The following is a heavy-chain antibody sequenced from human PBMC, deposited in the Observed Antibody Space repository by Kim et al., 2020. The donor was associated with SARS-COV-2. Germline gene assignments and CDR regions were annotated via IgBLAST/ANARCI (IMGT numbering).Heavy chain of an antibody. V-gene: IGHV3-7*03. CDR3: ARDGLICSGGICYTPWGFGY. D-gene: IGHD2-15*01. Sequence: GGSLRLSCAASGFTFSSYWMSWVRQAPGKGLEWVANIKQDGSEKYYVDSVKGRFTISRDNAKNSLYLQMNSLRAEDTAVYYCARDGLICSGGICYTPWGFGYWGQGTLVTVSS. J-gene: IGHJ4*02. CDR1: GFTFSSYW. CDR2: IKQDGSEK.